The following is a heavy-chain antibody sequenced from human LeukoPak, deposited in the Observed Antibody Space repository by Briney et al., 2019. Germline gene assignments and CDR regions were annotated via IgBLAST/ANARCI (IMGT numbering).Heavy chain of an antibody. J-gene: IGHJ3*02. Sequence: PGGSLRLSCAASGFTFSSYWMHWVRQAPGKGLVWVSRINSDGSGTSYADSVKGRFTISRDNAKNTLYLQMNSLRAGDTAVYYCARGPHYYDKSVAFDIWGQGTMVTVSS. D-gene: IGHD3-22*01. V-gene: IGHV3-74*01. CDR2: INSDGSGT. CDR3: ARGPHYYDKSVAFDI. CDR1: GFTFSSYW.